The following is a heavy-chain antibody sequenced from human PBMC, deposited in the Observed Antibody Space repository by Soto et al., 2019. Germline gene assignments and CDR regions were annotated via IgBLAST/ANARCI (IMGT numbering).Heavy chain of an antibody. J-gene: IGHJ4*02. D-gene: IGHD4-17*01. CDR3: ATYGGNTGRFDY. CDR1: VASISSSNYY. Sequence: PSETLSLTCTVSVASISSSNYYWGWIRQPPGKGLQWIGSGTTYYNPSLRGRVTISVDPSENQFSLHLTSVTAADTAVYYCATYGGNTGRFDYWGLGTLVTVSS. V-gene: IGHV4-39*01. CDR2: SGTT.